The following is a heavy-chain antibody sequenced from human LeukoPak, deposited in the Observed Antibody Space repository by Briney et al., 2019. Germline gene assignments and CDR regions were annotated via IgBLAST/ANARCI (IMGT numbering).Heavy chain of an antibody. V-gene: IGHV3-23*01. CDR2: ISGSSGST. D-gene: IGHD3-22*01. CDR3: AKTRAMIVVVTRYFQH. Sequence: PGGSLRLSCAASGFTFSSYAMSWVRQAPGKGLEWVSAISGSSGSTYYADSVKGRFTISRDNSKNTLYLQMNSLRAEDTAVYYCAKTRAMIVVVTRYFQHWGQGTLVTVSS. CDR1: GFTFSSYA. J-gene: IGHJ1*01.